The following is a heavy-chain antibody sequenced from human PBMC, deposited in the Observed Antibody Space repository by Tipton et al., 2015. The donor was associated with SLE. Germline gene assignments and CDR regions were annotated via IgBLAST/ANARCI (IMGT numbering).Heavy chain of an antibody. CDR3: ARVGAFYCRTTTCYLDY. CDR1: GYTFTDYF. CDR2: INPSGGST. Sequence: QLVQSGAEVKKPGASVKVSCKPSGYTFTDYFMHWVRQAPGQGLEWMGVINPSGGSTNYAQKFQGRVTMTRDTSTSTVYMELSSLRSDDTAVYYCARVGAFYCRTTTCYLDYWGQGALGTVSA. V-gene: IGHV1-46*01. J-gene: IGHJ4*02. D-gene: IGHD2-2*01.